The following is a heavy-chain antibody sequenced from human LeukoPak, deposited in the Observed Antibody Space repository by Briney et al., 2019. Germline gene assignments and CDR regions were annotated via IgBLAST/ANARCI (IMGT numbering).Heavy chain of an antibody. Sequence: PGRSLRLSCAASGFTFSSYAMHWVRQAPGKGLEWVAVISYDGSNKYYADSVKGRFTISRDNSKNTLYLQMNSLRAEDTAVYYCARDYRITYYYYYGMDVWGQGTTVTVSS. CDR1: GFTFSSYA. CDR2: ISYDGSNK. V-gene: IGHV3-30-3*01. J-gene: IGHJ6*02. D-gene: IGHD5-24*01. CDR3: ARDYRITYYYYYGMDV.